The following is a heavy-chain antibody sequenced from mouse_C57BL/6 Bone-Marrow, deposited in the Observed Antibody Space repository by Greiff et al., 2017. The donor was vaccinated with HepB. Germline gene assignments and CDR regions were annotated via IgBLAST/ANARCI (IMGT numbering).Heavy chain of an antibody. CDR3: ARRESYYDYPFAY. Sequence: DVMLVESGGDLVKPGGSLKLSCAASGFTFSSYGMSWVRQTPDKRLEWVATISSGGSYTYYPDSVKGRFTISRDNAKNTLYLQMSSLKSEDTAMYYCARRESYYDYPFAYWGQGTLVTVSA. CDR1: GFTFSSYG. CDR2: ISSGGSYT. D-gene: IGHD2-4*01. J-gene: IGHJ3*01. V-gene: IGHV5-6*02.